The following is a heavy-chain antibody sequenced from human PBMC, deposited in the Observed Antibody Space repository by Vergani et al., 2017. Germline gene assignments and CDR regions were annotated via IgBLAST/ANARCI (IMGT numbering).Heavy chain of an antibody. CDR2: ISGSGGSK. J-gene: IGHJ4*02. Sequence: EVQLLESGGGLVQPGGSLRLSCAASGFTFSSYAMSWVRQAPGKGLEWVSAISGSGGSKYYADSVKGRFTISRDNSKNTLYLQMNSLRAEDTAVYYCAKSGSSGYHRTEYWGKGTLVTVAS. D-gene: IGHD3-22*01. V-gene: IGHV3-23*01. CDR1: GFTFSSYA. CDR3: AKSGSSGYHRTEY.